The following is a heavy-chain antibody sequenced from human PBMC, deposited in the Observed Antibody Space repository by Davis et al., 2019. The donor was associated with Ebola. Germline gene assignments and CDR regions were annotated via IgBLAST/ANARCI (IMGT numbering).Heavy chain of an antibody. D-gene: IGHD2-2*01. J-gene: IGHJ4*02. CDR2: INSDGGIT. Sequence: GESLKISCAASGFTFNKYWMHWVRQAPGKGLVYVSRINSDGGITSYADSVKGRFTISRDNARNTVSLQMNSLRAEDTALYYCARSSYQPDWWGQGTLVTVSS. CDR1: GFTFNKYW. V-gene: IGHV3-74*01. CDR3: ARSSYQPDW.